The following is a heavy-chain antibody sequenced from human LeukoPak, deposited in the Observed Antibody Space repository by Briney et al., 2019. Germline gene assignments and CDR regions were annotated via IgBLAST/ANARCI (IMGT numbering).Heavy chain of an antibody. J-gene: IGHJ4*02. CDR2: IYSGGST. CDR1: GFTVSSDS. Sequence: GGSLRLSCTVSGFTVSSDSMSWVRQAPGKGLEWVSFIYSGGSTHYSDSVKGRFTISRDNSKNTLYLQMGSLRAEDMAVYYCARDSSGYLDYWGQGTLVTVSS. V-gene: IGHV3-53*05. D-gene: IGHD3-22*01. CDR3: ARDSSGYLDY.